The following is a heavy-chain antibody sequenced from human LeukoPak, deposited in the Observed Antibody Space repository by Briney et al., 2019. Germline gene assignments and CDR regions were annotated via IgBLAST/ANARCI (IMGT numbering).Heavy chain of an antibody. V-gene: IGHV3-23*01. CDR2: IGNNGGGI. D-gene: IGHD3-16*01. J-gene: IGHJ4*02. CDR1: GFTFSTYT. Sequence: GGSLRLSCAASGFTFSTYTMYWVRHPPGKRLEWVSIIGNNGGGIHYADSVKGRFTISRDNFKNALYLQMNSLRVEDTAVYYCARDPGWGALDYWGQGALVIVSS. CDR3: ARDPGWGALDY.